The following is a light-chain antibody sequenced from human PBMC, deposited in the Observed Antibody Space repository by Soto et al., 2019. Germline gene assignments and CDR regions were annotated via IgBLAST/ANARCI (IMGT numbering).Light chain of an antibody. J-gene: IGKJ5*01. Sequence: EIVLTQSPATLSLSPGERATLSCRASQTVSSYLAWYQQKPGQAPRLLVYDASDRATGIPARFSGSGSGTDFTLTISSLEPEDFAVHYCPQRRTFGQGTRLEIK. V-gene: IGKV3-11*01. CDR2: DAS. CDR1: QTVSSY. CDR3: PQRRT.